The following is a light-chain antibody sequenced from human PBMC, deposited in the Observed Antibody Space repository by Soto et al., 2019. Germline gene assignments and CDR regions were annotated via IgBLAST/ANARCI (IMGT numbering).Light chain of an antibody. CDR1: QTISSH. J-gene: IGKJ5*01. Sequence: IQMTQSPSSRSASVGDRVIITCRASQTISSHLNWYQQKPGKAPNLLVYAASSLQSGVPSRFTGSGSGTDFTLTISSLQPEDFATYFCQQSYTTPITFGQGTRLEIK. CDR2: AAS. V-gene: IGKV1-39*01. CDR3: QQSYTTPIT.